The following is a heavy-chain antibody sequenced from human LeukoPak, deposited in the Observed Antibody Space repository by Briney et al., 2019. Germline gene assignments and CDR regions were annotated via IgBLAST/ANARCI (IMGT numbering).Heavy chain of an antibody. V-gene: IGHV3-7*01. Sequence: PGGSLRLSCAISGLTFHDYAMTWVRQAPGKGLEWVANIKQDGSEKYYVDSVKGRFTISRDNAKNSLYLQMNSLRAEDTAVYYCAREGSGYDYYFDYWGQGTLVTVSS. J-gene: IGHJ4*02. CDR3: AREGSGYDYYFDY. D-gene: IGHD5-12*01. CDR1: GLTFHDYA. CDR2: IKQDGSEK.